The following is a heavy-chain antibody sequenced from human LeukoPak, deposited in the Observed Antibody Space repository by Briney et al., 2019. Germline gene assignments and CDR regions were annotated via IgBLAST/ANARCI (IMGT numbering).Heavy chain of an antibody. V-gene: IGHV3-21*01. Sequence: GGSLRLSCAASGFTFSNYHMNWIRQAPGKGLEWVSSISSGSDYIYYGDSLKGRFTISRDNAKNSLYLQMNSLRAEDTAVYYCAKGYYYDSSGYDADVFDIWGQGTMVTVSS. D-gene: IGHD3-22*01. CDR2: ISSGSDYI. CDR1: GFTFSNYH. CDR3: AKGYYYDSSGYDADVFDI. J-gene: IGHJ3*02.